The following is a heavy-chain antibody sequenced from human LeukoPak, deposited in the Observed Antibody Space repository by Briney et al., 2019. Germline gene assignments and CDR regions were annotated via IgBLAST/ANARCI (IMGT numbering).Heavy chain of an antibody. CDR1: DYSTRIGYY. CDR3: VASSGSYDSSGYYPSWFDP. V-gene: IGHV4-38-2*01. CDR2: ISYSGTT. D-gene: IGHD3-22*01. Sequence: SETLSLTCAVSDYSTRIGYYWGWIRQPPGKGLEWIGSISYSGTTYYNPSLKSRVTISLGTSNNQFSLKLASVTAADTAVYYCVASSGSYDSSGYYPSWFDPWGQGTLVTVSS. J-gene: IGHJ5*02.